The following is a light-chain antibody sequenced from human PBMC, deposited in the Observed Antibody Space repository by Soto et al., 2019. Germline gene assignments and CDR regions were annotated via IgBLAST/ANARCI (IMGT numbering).Light chain of an antibody. CDR3: QQSYSTPWT. Sequence: DIQMTQSPSSLSASVGDRVTITCRASENIASYLNWYQQKPGKAPTLLVYAASSLESGAPPRFSGTVSATDFTLTITSLQPDDLATYFCQQSYSTPWTFGQGTKVEL. CDR2: AAS. V-gene: IGKV1-39*01. CDR1: ENIASY. J-gene: IGKJ1*01.